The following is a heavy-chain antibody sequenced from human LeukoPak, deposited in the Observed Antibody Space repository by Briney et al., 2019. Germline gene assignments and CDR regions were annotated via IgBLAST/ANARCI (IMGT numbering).Heavy chain of an antibody. J-gene: IGHJ4*02. CDR3: ARGPKMVYAIPGPFDY. CDR2: IIPIFGTA. CDR1: GGTFSSYA. V-gene: IGHV1-69*05. Sequence: ASVKVSCKASGGTFSSYAISWVRQAPGQGLEWMGGIIPIFGTANYAQKFQGRVTITTDESTSTAYMELSSLRSEDTAVYYCARGPKMVYAIPGPFDYWGQGTLVTVSS. D-gene: IGHD2-8*01.